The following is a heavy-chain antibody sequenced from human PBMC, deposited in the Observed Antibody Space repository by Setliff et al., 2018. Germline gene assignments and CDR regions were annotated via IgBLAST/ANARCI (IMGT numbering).Heavy chain of an antibody. Sequence: ASVKVSCKASGYTFTGYYFHWVRQAPGQGLEWMGWINPNNGDTKSAQKFQGRLTMTRDTSISTAYMELSSLRSDDTAVYYCARDFTMSLRGWFDPWGQGTLVTVSS. J-gene: IGHJ5*02. CDR3: ARDFTMSLRGWFDP. D-gene: IGHD3-22*01. CDR2: INPNNGDT. CDR1: GYTFTGYY. V-gene: IGHV1-2*02.